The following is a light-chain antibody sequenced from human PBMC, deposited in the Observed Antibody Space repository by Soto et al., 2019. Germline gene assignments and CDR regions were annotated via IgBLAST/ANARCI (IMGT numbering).Light chain of an antibody. V-gene: IGKV3-20*01. J-gene: IGKJ3*01. CDR1: QTVSSNY. CDR2: GAS. CDR3: QQYGRSPGLFT. Sequence: EIVLTQSPGTLSLSPGERATLSCRASQTVSSNYLAWYQQKPGQAPRLLIYGASSRATATPDRFSGSGSGTGFTLTISRLEPEDFAVYYCQQYGRSPGLFTFGPGTKVDIK.